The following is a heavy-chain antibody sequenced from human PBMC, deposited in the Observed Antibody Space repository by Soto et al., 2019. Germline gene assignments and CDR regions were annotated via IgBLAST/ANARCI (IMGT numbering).Heavy chain of an antibody. V-gene: IGHV3-33*06. CDR3: VKDHCGGDCYANPYFDY. CDR2: IWYDGSKT. J-gene: IGHJ4*02. CDR1: GFSFTTYG. D-gene: IGHD2-21*02. Sequence: QVQLVESGGGVVQPGGSLRLSCAASGFSFTTYGLHWVRQAPGKGLEWVAVIWYDGSKTYYADSVKGRFTISRDNSKNTLYLQMNSVRVGDTAMYYCVKDHCGGDCYANPYFDYWGQGTLVTVSS.